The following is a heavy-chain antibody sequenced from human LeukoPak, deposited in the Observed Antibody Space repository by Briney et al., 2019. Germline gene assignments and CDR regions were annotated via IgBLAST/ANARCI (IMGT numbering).Heavy chain of an antibody. V-gene: IGHV3-53*01. CDR3: ARTSTYYDFWSGYYLPYYFDY. CDR1: GFTVSSNY. J-gene: IGHJ4*02. D-gene: IGHD3-3*01. CDR2: IYSGGST. Sequence: GGSLRLSCAASGFTVSSNYMSWVRQAPGKGLERVSVIYSGGSTYYADSVKGRFTISRDNSKNTLYLQMNSLRAEDTAVYYCARTSTYYDFWSGYYLPYYFDYWGQGTLVTVSS.